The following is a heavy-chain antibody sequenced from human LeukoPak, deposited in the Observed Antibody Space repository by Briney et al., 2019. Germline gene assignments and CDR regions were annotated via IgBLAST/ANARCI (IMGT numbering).Heavy chain of an antibody. CDR1: GGSIISYY. CDR2: IYTSGST. D-gene: IGHD2-2*01. Sequence: SETLSLTCTFSGGSIISYYCSWIPQAAGKGLEWIGRIYTSGSTNYSPTLKSRFTMSVVTTTNQYSMKPRYVPAEDLAVDYWAIEADCSSTSCYRICFDPWGQGTLVTVSS. CDR3: AIEADCSSTSCYRICFDP. V-gene: IGHV4-4*07. J-gene: IGHJ5*02.